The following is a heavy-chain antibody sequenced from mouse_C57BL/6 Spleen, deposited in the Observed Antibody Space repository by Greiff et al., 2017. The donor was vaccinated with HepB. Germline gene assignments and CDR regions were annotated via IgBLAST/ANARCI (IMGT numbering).Heavy chain of an antibody. CDR2: IYPGSGST. V-gene: IGHV1-55*01. CDR1: GYTFTSYW. CDR3: ATYYSNLGAMDY. J-gene: IGHJ4*01. Sequence: QVQLKQPGAELVKPGASVKMSCKASGYTFTSYWITWVKQRPGQGLEWIGDIYPGSGSTNYNEKFKSKATLTVDTSSSTAYMQLSSLTSEDSAVYYCATYYSNLGAMDYWGQGTSVTVSS. D-gene: IGHD2-5*01.